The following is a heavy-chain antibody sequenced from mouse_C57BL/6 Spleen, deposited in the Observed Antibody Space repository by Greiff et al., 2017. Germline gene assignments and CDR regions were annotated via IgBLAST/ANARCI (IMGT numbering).Heavy chain of an antibody. CDR3: AGALFYYGSSSWDFGV. V-gene: IGHV3-6*01. CDR1: GYSFTSCYY. CDR2: ISYDGSN. D-gene: IGHD1-1*01. Sequence: EVQLQESGPGLVKPSPSLSLTCSVTGYSFTSCYYWYWIRQFPGNKLEWMGYISYDGSNNYNPSIKNRISITRDTSKTQFFLKLHSVTTEDAATYYCAGALFYYGSSSWDFGVWGTGTTVTVAT. J-gene: IGHJ1*03.